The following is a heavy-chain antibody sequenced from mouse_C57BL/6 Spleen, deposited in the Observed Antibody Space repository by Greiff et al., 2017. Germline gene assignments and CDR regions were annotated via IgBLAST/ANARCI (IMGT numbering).Heavy chain of an antibody. J-gene: IGHJ2*01. CDR2: IDPETGGT. Sequence: QVQLKVSGAELVGPGASVSLSCMASGYTFTDYEMHWVKQTPVHGLEWIGAIDPETGGTAYNQKFKGKAILTADKSTSTAYMEPRSLTSEDSAVYYCTRYGYFDYWGQGTTLTVSS. D-gene: IGHD1-1*02. CDR1: GYTFTDYE. CDR3: TRYGYFDY. V-gene: IGHV1-15*01.